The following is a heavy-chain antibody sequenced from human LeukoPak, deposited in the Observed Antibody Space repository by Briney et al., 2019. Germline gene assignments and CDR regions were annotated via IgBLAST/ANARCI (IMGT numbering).Heavy chain of an antibody. CDR2: ISGSGDST. CDR3: AKGGAGYRSSTSCLYYFDS. CDR1: GFTFSSFA. V-gene: IGHV3-23*01. D-gene: IGHD2-2*01. J-gene: IGHJ4*02. Sequence: GGSLRLSCAASGFTFSSFAMNWVRQAPGKGLEWVSTISGSGDSTYYADSVKGRFTISRDNSKNTLHLQMNSLRAEDTAVYCCAKGGAGYRSSTSCLYYFDSWGQGTLVTVSS.